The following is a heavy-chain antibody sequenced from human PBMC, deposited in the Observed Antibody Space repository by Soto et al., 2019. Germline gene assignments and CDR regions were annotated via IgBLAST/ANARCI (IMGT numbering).Heavy chain of an antibody. D-gene: IGHD5-12*01. Sequence: QLQLQESGPGLVRPSQTLSLTCSVSGGSITSGGYYWGWIRQLPGKGLEWVAYVYSSGRTYYNPSLKRRLYISLDTAKNQFSLLLRSVTVADTAIYFCATDHNGFNKAFDIWGQGTMVTVSS. J-gene: IGHJ3*02. V-gene: IGHV4-31*03. CDR3: ATDHNGFNKAFDI. CDR1: GGSITSGGYY. CDR2: VYSSGRT.